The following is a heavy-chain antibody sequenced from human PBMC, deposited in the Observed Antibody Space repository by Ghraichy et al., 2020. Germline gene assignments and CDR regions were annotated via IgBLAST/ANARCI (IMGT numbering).Heavy chain of an antibody. CDR2: ISSSSSSSI. J-gene: IGHJ4*02. CDR1: GFTFSSYS. V-gene: IGHV3-48*02. Sequence: GGSLRLSCAASGFTFSSYSMNWVRHAPGKGLEWLSWISSSSSSSIDYADSVKGRFTISRDNAKNSLYLEMNSLGDEETAVYFCARDLNWAFDYWGQGTLVSVSS. CDR3: ARDLNWAFDY. D-gene: IGHD7-27*01.